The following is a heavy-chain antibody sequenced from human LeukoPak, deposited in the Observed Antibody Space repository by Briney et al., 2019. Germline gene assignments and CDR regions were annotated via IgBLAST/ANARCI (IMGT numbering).Heavy chain of an antibody. CDR3: ARQTGSGLFILP. V-gene: IGHV4-59*04. CDR2: IYYSGSI. D-gene: IGHD3/OR15-3a*01. J-gene: IGHJ4*02. CDR1: GGSISSYY. Sequence: SETLSLTCTVSGGSISSYYWSWIRQPPGKGLEWIGYIYYSGSIYYNPSLKSRVTMSVDTSKNQFSLKLSSVSAADTAVYYCARQTGSGLFILPGGQGTLVTVSS.